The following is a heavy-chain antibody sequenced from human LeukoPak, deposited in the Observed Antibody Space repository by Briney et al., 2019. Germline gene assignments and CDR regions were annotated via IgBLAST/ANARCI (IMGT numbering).Heavy chain of an antibody. Sequence: SETLSLTCAVYGGSFSGYYWSWIRQPPGKGLEWIGEINHSGSTNYNPSLKSRVTISVDTSKNQFSLKLRSVTAADTAAYHCARYSSSRRNFDYWGLGTLVTVSS. D-gene: IGHD6-13*01. J-gene: IGHJ4*02. CDR1: GGSFSGYY. CDR3: ARYSSSRRNFDY. V-gene: IGHV4-34*01. CDR2: INHSGST.